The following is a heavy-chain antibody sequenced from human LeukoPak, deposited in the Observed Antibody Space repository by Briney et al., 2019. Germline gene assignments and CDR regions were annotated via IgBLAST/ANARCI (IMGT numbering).Heavy chain of an antibody. V-gene: IGHV1-2*02. CDR2: INPNSGGT. CDR1: GYTFTGYY. D-gene: IGHD3-16*01. J-gene: IGHJ6*03. Sequence: ASAKVSCKASGYTFTGYYMHWVRQAPGQGLEWMGWINPNSGGTNYAQKFQGRVTMTRDTSISTAYMELSRLRSDDTAVYYCAASQTYDYYYYMDVWGKGTTVTVSS. CDR3: AASQTYDYYYYMDV.